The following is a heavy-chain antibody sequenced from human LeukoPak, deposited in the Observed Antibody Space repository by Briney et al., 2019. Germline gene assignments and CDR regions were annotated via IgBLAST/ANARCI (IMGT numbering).Heavy chain of an antibody. V-gene: IGHV4-34*01. D-gene: IGHD3-10*01. Sequence: GSLRLSCTGSGFIFGDYAMNWIRQSPGKGLEWIGEINQSGSITYNPSLKSRVTISVDTSENQFSLKLSSVTAADTAVYYCARLPGSGSSTYYYYYMDVWGKGTTVTVSS. CDR2: INQSGSI. J-gene: IGHJ6*03. CDR1: GFIFGDYA. CDR3: ARLPGSGSSTYYYYYMDV.